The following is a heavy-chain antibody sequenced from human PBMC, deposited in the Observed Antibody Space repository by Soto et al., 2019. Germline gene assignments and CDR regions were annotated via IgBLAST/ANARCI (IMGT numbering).Heavy chain of an antibody. D-gene: IGHD1-20*01. V-gene: IGHV3-9*01. Sequence: GGSLRLSCAASGFTFGDYAMHWVRQVPGKGLEWVSCIGWNSGGLAYADSVKGRFTISRDNADNSLYLQMNSLRAEDTALYYCAKGPAGSRHNWYYFENWGQGTLVTVSS. CDR2: IGWNSGGL. CDR3: AKGPAGSRHNWYYFEN. CDR1: GFTFGDYA. J-gene: IGHJ4*02.